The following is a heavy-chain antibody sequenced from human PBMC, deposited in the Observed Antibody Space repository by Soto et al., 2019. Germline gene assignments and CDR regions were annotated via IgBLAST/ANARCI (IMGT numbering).Heavy chain of an antibody. Sequence: GGSLRLSCAASGFTFSSSWMSWVRQAPGKGLEWVANIKQDGSEKYYVDSVKGRFTISRDNAKNSLYLQMNSLRAEDTAVYYCARSPPSSDAFDIWGQGTMVTV. CDR1: GFTFSSSW. CDR3: ARSPPSSDAFDI. V-gene: IGHV3-7*03. CDR2: IKQDGSEK. J-gene: IGHJ3*02. D-gene: IGHD2-2*01.